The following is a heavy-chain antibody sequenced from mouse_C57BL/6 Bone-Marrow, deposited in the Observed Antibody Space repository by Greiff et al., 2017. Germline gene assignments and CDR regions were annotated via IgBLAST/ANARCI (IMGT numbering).Heavy chain of an antibody. CDR1: GFNIKDDY. Sequence: VQLKQSGAELVRPGASVKLSCTASGFNIKDDYIHWVQQRPEQGLEWIGWIDPEIGDTEYASKFQGKATITSDTSSNTAYLQLSSLTSEDTAVYYCSSFDGNYFDFWGQGTPLTVAS. V-gene: IGHV14-4*01. D-gene: IGHD2-3*01. CDR2: IDPEIGDT. CDR3: SSFDGNYFDF. J-gene: IGHJ2*01.